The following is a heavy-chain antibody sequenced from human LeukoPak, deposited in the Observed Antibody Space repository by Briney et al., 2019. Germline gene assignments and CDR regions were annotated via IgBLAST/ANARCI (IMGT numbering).Heavy chain of an antibody. J-gene: IGHJ3*02. V-gene: IGHV3-53*01. CDR3: ARGTDFWSGYVQI. CDR1: VFTVSSHY. D-gene: IGHD3-3*01. CDR2: LCGGIT. Sequence: GGSLRLSCAASVFTVSSHYMSWVRQAPGKVLACVSLLCGGITYYADSVKGRFTISRDNSKNPLYLQMNSLRAEDTAVYYCARGTDFWSGYVQIWGQGTMVTVSS.